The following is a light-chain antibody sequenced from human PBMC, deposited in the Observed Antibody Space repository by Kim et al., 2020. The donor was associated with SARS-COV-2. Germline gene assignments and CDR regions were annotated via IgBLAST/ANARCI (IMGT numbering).Light chain of an antibody. CDR3: QSYDSSLWV. J-gene: IGLJ3*02. V-gene: IGLV6-57*04. CDR2: EVN. Sequence: NFMLTQPHSVSESPGKTVTISCTRSSGSIASNYVQWYQQRPGSAPTTVIYEVNQRPSGVPDRFSGSIDSSSNSASLTISGLKTEDEADYYCQSYDSSLWVFGGGTQLTVL. CDR1: SGSIASNY.